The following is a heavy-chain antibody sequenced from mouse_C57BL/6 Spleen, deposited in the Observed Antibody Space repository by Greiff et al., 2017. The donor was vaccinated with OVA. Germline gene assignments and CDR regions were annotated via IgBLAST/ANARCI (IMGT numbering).Heavy chain of an antibody. Sequence: EVQLVESGEGLVKPGGSLTLSCAASGFTFSSYAMSWVRQTPEKRLEWVAYISSGGDYIYYADTVKGRFTISRDNARNTLYLQMSSLKSEDTAMYYCTRGRDDGFAYWGQGALVTVSA. V-gene: IGHV5-9-1*02. CDR3: TRGRDDGFAY. J-gene: IGHJ3*01. CDR2: ISSGGDYI. CDR1: GFTFSSYA. D-gene: IGHD2-14*01.